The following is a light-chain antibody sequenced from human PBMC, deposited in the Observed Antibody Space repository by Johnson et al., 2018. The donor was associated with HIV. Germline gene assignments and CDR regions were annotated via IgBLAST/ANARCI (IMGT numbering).Light chain of an antibody. CDR3: GTWDNSLSGCYV. CDR1: SSNIGNNY. Sequence: QSVLTQPPSVSAAPGQKVTISCSGSSSNIGNNYVSWYQQLPGTAPKLLIYDNNKRPSGTPDRFSGSKSGTSATLGITGLQTGDEADYYCGTWDNSLSGCYVFGSGTKVTVL. V-gene: IGLV1-51*01. CDR2: DNN. J-gene: IGLJ1*01.